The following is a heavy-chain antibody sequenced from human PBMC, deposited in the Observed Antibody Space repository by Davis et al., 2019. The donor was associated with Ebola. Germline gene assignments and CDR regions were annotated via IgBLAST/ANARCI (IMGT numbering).Heavy chain of an antibody. J-gene: IGHJ4*02. D-gene: IGHD3-22*01. CDR3: ARHGGYYYYYFDY. CDR1: GFTFSDYY. CDR2: ISSSSSYT. Sequence: PGGFLRLSCAASGFTFSDYYMSWIRQAPRKGLEWVSYISSSSSYTNYADSVKGRFTISRDNAKNSLYLQMNSLRAEDTAVYYCARHGGYYYYYFDYWGQGTLVTVSS. V-gene: IGHV3-11*06.